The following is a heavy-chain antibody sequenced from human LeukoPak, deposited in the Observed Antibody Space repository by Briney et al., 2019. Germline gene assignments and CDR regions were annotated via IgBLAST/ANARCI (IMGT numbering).Heavy chain of an antibody. J-gene: IGHJ6*03. V-gene: IGHV4-59*12. CDR3: AWGTYCSSTSCSDYYYYYYMDV. CDR1: GGSISSYY. CDR2: IYYSGST. Sequence: SETLSLTCTVSGGSISSYYWSWIRQPPGKGLEWIGYIYYSGSTNYNPSLKGRVTISVDTSKNQFSLKLSSVTAADTAVYYCAWGTYCSSTSCSDYYYYYYMDVWGKGTTVTVSS. D-gene: IGHD2-2*01.